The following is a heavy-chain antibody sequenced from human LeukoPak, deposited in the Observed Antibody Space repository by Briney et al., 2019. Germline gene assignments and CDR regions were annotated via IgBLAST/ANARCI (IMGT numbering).Heavy chain of an antibody. CDR3: ARDGSKFGELLRPFDY. CDR2: ISWNGGST. D-gene: IGHD3-10*01. V-gene: IGHV3-20*04. CDR1: GFTFEDYG. J-gene: IGHJ4*02. Sequence: PGGSLRLSCAASGFTFEDYGMSWVRQVPGKGLEWVSGISWNGGSTGYADSVKGRLTISRDNAKNSLYLQMNSLRAEDTAVYYCARDGSKFGELLRPFDYWGQGTLVTVSS.